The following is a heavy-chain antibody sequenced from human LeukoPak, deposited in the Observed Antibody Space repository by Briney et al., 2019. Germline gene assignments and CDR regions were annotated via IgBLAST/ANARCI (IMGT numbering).Heavy chain of an antibody. Sequence: GGSLRLSCAASGFTFDDYAMHWVRQAPGKGLEWVSGISWNRGSIGYADSVKGRFTIFRDNAKNSLYLQMNSLRAEDTALYYCAKDIRLTLDAFDIWGQGTMVTVCS. CDR1: GFTFDDYA. CDR2: ISWNRGSI. D-gene: IGHD1-14*01. CDR3: AKDIRLTLDAFDI. V-gene: IGHV3-9*01. J-gene: IGHJ3*02.